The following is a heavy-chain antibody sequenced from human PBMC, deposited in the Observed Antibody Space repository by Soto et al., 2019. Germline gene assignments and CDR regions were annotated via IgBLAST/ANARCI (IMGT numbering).Heavy chain of an antibody. V-gene: IGHV3-48*01. D-gene: IGHD6-13*01. CDR3: ARHPERIAEIGWFDP. Sequence: EVQLVESGGGLVQPGGSLRLSCAASGFTFSSYSMNWVRQAPGKGLEWVSYISSSSTIYYADSVKGRFTISRDNAKNSLYLQMNSRRAEDTAVYYCARHPERIAEIGWFDPWGQGTLVTVSS. CDR1: GFTFSSYS. J-gene: IGHJ5*02. CDR2: ISSSSTI.